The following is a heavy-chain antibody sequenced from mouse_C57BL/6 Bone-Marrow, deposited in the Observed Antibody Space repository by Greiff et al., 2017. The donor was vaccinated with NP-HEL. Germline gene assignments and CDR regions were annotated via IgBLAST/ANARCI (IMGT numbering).Heavy chain of an antibody. CDR3: TTGVTTRYYAMDY. CDR2: IDPENGDT. Sequence: VQLQQSGAELVRPGASVKLSCTASGFNIKDDYMHWVKQRPEQGLEWIGWIDPENGDTEYASKFQGKATITADTSSNTAYLQLSSLTSEDTAVYYCTTGVTTRYYAMDYWGQGTSVTVSS. J-gene: IGHJ4*01. CDR1: GFNIKDDY. D-gene: IGHD2-5*01. V-gene: IGHV14-4*01.